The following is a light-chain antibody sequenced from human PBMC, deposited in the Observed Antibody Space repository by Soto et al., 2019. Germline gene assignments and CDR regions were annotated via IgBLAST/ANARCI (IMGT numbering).Light chain of an antibody. CDR2: GES. CDR3: QQYDSSPVT. J-gene: IGKJ2*01. CDR1: QSVSSSY. V-gene: IGKV3-20*01. Sequence: ENVLTQSPGTLSLSPGEIATLSCRASQSVSSSYLTWYQQKPGQAPRLLIYGESSRATDIPDRFSGSGSGTDFTLTISILEPEDFAVYYWQQYDSSPVTFGQGTKLEIK.